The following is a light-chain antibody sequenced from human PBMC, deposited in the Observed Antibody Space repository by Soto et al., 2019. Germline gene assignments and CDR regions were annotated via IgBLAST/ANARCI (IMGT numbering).Light chain of an antibody. V-gene: IGLV2-8*01. J-gene: IGLJ1*01. CDR3: SSYAGSNNVV. Sequence: QSALTQPPSASGSLGQSVTISCTGTSSDVGGYNYVSWYQQHPGKAPKLLIYDVSHRPSGVPDRFSGSKSGNTASLTVSGLQADDETDYYCSSYAGSNNVVFGTGTKLTVL. CDR2: DVS. CDR1: SSDVGGYNY.